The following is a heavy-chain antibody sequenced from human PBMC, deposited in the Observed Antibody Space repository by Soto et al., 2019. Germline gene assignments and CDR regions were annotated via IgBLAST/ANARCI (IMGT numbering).Heavy chain of an antibody. V-gene: IGHV4-39*01. D-gene: IGHD3-22*01. J-gene: IGHJ4*02. CDR2: VYHTGTP. CDR1: GGSISSTTFY. CDR3: ATTKYFYDRSGYYHI. Sequence: LSLTCTVSGGSISSTTFYWAWIRQPPGKGLEWIANVYHTGTPYYNPALKSRVTISLDTSKSQVSLRLTSVTAADTALYYCATTKYFYDRSGYYHIWGQGTPVTVSS.